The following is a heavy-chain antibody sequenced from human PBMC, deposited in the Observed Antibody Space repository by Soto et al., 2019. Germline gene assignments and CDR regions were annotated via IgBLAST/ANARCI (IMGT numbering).Heavy chain of an antibody. Sequence: QVQLQESGPGLVKPSETLSLTCTVSGGSISGHYWSCIRQPPGKGLEWIGFIYYSGSNRYHPSLKSRVTISVDTTKNQSSLKLTSVTAADTAVYYCARDMTGTNPNYMEVWGKGTTVSVSS. V-gene: IGHV4-59*11. CDR2: IYYSGSN. CDR3: ARDMTGTNPNYMEV. D-gene: IGHD1-7*01. CDR1: GGSISGHY. J-gene: IGHJ6*03.